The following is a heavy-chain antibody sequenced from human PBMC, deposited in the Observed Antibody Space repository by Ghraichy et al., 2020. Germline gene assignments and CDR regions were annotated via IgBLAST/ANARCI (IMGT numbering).Heavy chain of an antibody. CDR1: GDSVSSNSAA. V-gene: IGHV6-1*01. J-gene: IGHJ6*02. D-gene: IGHD3-10*01. Sequence: SQTLSLTCAISGDSVSSNSAAWNWIRQSPSRGLEWLGRTYYRSKWYNDYAVSVKSRITINPDTSKNQFSLQLNSVTPEDTAVYYCARDPVLLWFRELSISYYYGMDVWGQGTTVTVSS. CDR3: ARDPVLLWFRELSISYYYGMDV. CDR2: TYYRSKWYN.